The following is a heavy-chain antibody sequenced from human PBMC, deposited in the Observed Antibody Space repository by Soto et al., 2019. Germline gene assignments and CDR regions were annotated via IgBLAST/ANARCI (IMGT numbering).Heavy chain of an antibody. D-gene: IGHD2-2*01. V-gene: IGHV4-61*01. CDR3: ARDVDGVVVPAAIGA. CDR2: IYYSGST. Sequence: SETLSLTCTVSGGSVSSGSYYWSWIRQPPGKGLEWIGYIYYSGSTNYNPSLKSRVTISVDTSKNQFSLKLSSVTAADTAVYYCARDVDGVVVPAAIGAWGQGTLVTSPQ. J-gene: IGHJ5*02. CDR1: GGSVSSGSYY.